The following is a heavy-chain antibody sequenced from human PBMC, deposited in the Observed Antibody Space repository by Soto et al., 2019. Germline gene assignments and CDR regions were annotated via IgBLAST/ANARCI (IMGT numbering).Heavy chain of an antibody. CDR1: GGSFSGYH. J-gene: IGHJ3*02. CDR3: AREAXEDCSSTSCPMGTAFDI. D-gene: IGHD2-2*01. CDR2: INHSGST. Sequence: SETLSLTCAVYGGSFSGYHWSWIRQPPGKGLEGIGEINHSGSTNYNPSLKSRVTISVDTSKNQFSLKLSSVTAADTAVYYCAREAXEDCSSTSCPMGTAFDIWGQGTMVTVSS. V-gene: IGHV4-34*01.